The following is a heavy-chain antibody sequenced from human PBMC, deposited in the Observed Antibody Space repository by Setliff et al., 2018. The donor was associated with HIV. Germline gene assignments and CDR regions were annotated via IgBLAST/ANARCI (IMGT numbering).Heavy chain of an antibody. D-gene: IGHD5-18*01. V-gene: IGHV4-59*11. CDR2: IYHSGST. J-gene: IGHJ4*02. Sequence: SETLSLTCTVSGGYISSHYWSWIRQPPGKGLEWIGEIYHSGSTNYNPSLKSRVTISIDKSKKQFSLKLSSVTAADTAVYYCARRPYTALVPFDYWGQGTLVTVSS. CDR3: ARRPYTALVPFDY. CDR1: GGYISSHY.